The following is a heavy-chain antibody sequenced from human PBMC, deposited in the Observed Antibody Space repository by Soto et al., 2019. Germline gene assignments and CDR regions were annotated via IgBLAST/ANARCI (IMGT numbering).Heavy chain of an antibody. V-gene: IGHV4-34*01. Sequence: SETLSLTCAVYGGSFSGYYWSWIRQPPGKGLEWIGEINHSGSTNYNPSLKSRVTISVDTSKNQFSLKLSSVTAADTAVYYCARTRIAARPLYYYGMDVWGQGTTVTVS. CDR2: INHSGST. CDR3: ARTRIAARPLYYYGMDV. D-gene: IGHD6-6*01. CDR1: GGSFSGYY. J-gene: IGHJ6*02.